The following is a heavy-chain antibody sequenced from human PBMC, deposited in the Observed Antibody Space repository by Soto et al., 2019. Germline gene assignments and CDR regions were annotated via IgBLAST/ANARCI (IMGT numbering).Heavy chain of an antibody. CDR2: ICVSGGST. Sequence: GGSLRLSCAASGFTFCSFAIGWVRQGSGRGVEWGLAICVSGGSTYYADSVKGRFTISRDNSKNTLYLQMNSLRAEDTAVYYCAKERPMYYDYIWGSYRTGPFDYWGQGTLVTVSS. CDR1: GFTFCSFA. J-gene: IGHJ4*02. CDR3: AKERPMYYDYIWGSYRTGPFDY. V-gene: IGHV3-23*01. D-gene: IGHD3-16*02.